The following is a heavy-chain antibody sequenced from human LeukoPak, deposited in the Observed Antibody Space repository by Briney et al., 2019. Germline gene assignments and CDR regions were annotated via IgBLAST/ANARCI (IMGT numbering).Heavy chain of an antibody. Sequence: VGSLRLSCAASGVIFTIYSMNCGPQAPGEGLKWGSSIRSSSSTIYSADPVKGRFTISRENAKNSLYLQMTSMRVEDTDVYYCTRTTLQLATDWSQGTLVTAYS. CDR2: IRSSSSTI. V-gene: IGHV3-48*04. J-gene: IGHJ4*02. CDR1: GVIFTIYS. CDR3: TRTTLQLATD. D-gene: IGHD6-13*01.